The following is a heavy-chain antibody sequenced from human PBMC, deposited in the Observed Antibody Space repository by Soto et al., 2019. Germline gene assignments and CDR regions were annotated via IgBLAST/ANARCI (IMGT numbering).Heavy chain of an antibody. CDR3: AVAARDYYYYYMDV. V-gene: IGHV3-21*01. CDR2: ISSSSSYI. J-gene: IGHJ6*03. CDR1: GFTFSSYS. Sequence: GGSLRLSCAASGFTFSSYSMNWVRQAPGKGLEWVSSISSSSSYIYYADSVKGRFTISRDNAKNSLYLQMNSLGAEDTAVYYCAVAARDYYYYYMDVWGKGTTVTISS. D-gene: IGHD6-6*01.